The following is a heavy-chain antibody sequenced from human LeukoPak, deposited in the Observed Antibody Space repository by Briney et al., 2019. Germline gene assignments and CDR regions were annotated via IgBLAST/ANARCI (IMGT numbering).Heavy chain of an antibody. CDR3: GWGWLF. CDR2: INGDASST. J-gene: IGHJ4*02. Sequence: GGSLRLSCAASGFTFSDYWMHWVRRVPGRGLVWVSRINGDASSTTYADSVRGRFVISRDNAKNTLYLQMSSLRAEDTAVYYCGWGWLFGGQGSLVIVSS. D-gene: IGHD3-10*02. CDR1: GFTFSDYW. V-gene: IGHV3-74*01.